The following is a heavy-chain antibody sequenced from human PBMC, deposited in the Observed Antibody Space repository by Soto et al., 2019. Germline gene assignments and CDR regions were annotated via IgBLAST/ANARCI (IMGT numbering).Heavy chain of an antibody. D-gene: IGHD3-3*01. J-gene: IGHJ6*03. CDR1: GGSISSGGYY. CDR3: ATTYYDFWSGYSLHYYMDV. V-gene: IGHV4-31*03. Sequence: QVQLQESGPGLVKPSQTLSLTCTVSGGSISSGGYYWSWIRQHPGKGLEWIGYIYYSGSTYYNPSLKSRVTISVDTSKNQFSLKLSSVTAADTAVYYCATTYYDFWSGYSLHYYMDVWGKGTTVTVSS. CDR2: IYYSGST.